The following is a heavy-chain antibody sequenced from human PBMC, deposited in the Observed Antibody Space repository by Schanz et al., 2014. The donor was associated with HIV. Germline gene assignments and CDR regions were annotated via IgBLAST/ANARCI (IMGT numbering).Heavy chain of an antibody. Sequence: QVQLVQSGAEVKKPGSSVKVSCKASGGSFSNYAISWVRQAPGQGLEWMGGIVPVLAVANYAQKFQGRVTITADESTSTVYMELIGLRSEDTAIYYCARDVQPLYGMDVWGQGTTVTVSS. J-gene: IGHJ6*02. CDR3: ARDVQPLYGMDV. V-gene: IGHV1-69*01. D-gene: IGHD5-18*01. CDR2: IVPVLAVA. CDR1: GGSFSNYA.